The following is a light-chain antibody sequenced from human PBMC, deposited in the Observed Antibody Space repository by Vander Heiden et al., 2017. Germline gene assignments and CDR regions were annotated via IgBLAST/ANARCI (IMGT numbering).Light chain of an antibody. CDR3: QQFDNLPLT. CDR2: YAS. V-gene: IGKV1-33*01. CDR1: QNISTY. Sequence: DIQMTQSPSSLSASVGDRVTITCQASQNISTYLNWYQQKPGKAPKLLIYYASNLETGVPSRFSGSGSGTDFTFTISSLHPEDLATYYCQQFDNLPLTFGGGAKVRIK. J-gene: IGKJ4*01.